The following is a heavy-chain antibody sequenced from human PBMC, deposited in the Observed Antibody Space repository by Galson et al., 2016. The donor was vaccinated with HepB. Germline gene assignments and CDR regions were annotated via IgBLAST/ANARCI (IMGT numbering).Heavy chain of an antibody. D-gene: IGHD2-21*02. V-gene: IGHV5-51*01. Sequence: SLRLSCAASGFTLSNYSMSWIRQMPGKGLESMGIVYPGNSEIRYSPSFQGQVTISADKSITTVYLQWNSLKASDSAIYYCARHECRGSDCFSAYDFWGQGTVVTVSS. CDR1: GFTLSNYS. J-gene: IGHJ3*01. CDR2: VYPGNSEI. CDR3: ARHECRGSDCFSAYDF.